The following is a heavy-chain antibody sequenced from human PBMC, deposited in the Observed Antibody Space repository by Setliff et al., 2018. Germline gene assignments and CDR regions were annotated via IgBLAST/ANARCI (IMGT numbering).Heavy chain of an antibody. D-gene: IGHD3-22*01. CDR2: INNDGSST. V-gene: IGHV3-74*01. Sequence: GGSLRLSCAAAGFTFSSHWMHWVRQAPGKRLMWVSRINNDGSSTTYADSVKGRFTISRDNAKNSLYLQMNSLRAEDTAVYYCARDDYYDSSGYHAPYYFDYWGQGTLVTVSS. CDR3: ARDDYYDSSGYHAPYYFDY. J-gene: IGHJ4*02. CDR1: GFTFSSHW.